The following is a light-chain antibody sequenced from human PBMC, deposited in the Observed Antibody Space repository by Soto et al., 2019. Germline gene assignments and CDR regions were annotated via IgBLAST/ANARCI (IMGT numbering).Light chain of an antibody. V-gene: IGKV3-20*01. Sequence: EIVLTQSPGTLSLSPGERATLSCRASQSVSSSYLAWYQQKPGQAPRLLIYGASSSATGIPDRFSGSGSGTDLTLTISRLEPEDFAVYYCQQYGSSFTFGPGTKVDIK. CDR3: QQYGSSFT. J-gene: IGKJ3*01. CDR2: GAS. CDR1: QSVSSSY.